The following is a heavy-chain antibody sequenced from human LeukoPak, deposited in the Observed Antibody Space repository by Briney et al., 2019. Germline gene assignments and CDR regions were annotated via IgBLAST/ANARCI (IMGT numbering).Heavy chain of an antibody. Sequence: PSETLSLTCTVYGGSFSGYYWSWIRQPPGKGLEWIGEINHSGSTNYNPSLKSRVTISVDTSKNQFSLKLSSVTAADTAVYYCARDPAWDSYWGQGTLVTVSS. CDR3: ARDPAWDSY. J-gene: IGHJ4*02. D-gene: IGHD1-26*01. V-gene: IGHV4-34*01. CDR1: GGSFSGYY. CDR2: INHSGST.